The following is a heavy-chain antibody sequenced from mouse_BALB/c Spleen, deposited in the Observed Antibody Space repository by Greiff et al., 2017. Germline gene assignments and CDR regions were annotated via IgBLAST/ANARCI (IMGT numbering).Heavy chain of an antibody. CDR2: ISSGGSYT. CDR1: GFTFSSYA. D-gene: IGHD2-4*01. J-gene: IGHJ1*01. CDR3: AREKGKYDYDGGWYFDV. V-gene: IGHV5-9-4*01. Sequence: DVMLVESGGGLVKPGGSLKLSCAASGFTFSSYAMSWVRQSPEKRLEWVAEISSGGSYTYYPDTVTGRFTISRDNAKNTLYLEMSSLRSEDTAMYYCAREKGKYDYDGGWYFDVWGAGTTVTVSS.